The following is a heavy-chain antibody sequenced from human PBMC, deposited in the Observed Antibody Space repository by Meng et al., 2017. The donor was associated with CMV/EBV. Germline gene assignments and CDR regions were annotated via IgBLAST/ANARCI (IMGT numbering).Heavy chain of an antibody. CDR1: GYTFTSYG. Sequence: SVKVSCKASGYTFTSYGISWVRQAPGQGLEWMGGIIPIFGTANYAQKFQGRVTITTDESTSTAYMELSSLRSEDTAVYYCARSAWYSSSSGFLFDYWGQGTLVTVSS. CDR2: IIPIFGTA. J-gene: IGHJ4*02. CDR3: ARSAWYSSSSGFLFDY. D-gene: IGHD6-6*01. V-gene: IGHV1-69*05.